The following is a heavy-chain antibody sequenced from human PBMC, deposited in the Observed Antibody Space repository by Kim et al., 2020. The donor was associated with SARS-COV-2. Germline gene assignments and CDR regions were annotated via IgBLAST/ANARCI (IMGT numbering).Heavy chain of an antibody. CDR3: ATLDSSGYYKGYYFDY. CDR2: FDPEDGET. Sequence: ASVKVSCKVSGYTLTELSMHWVRQAPGKGLEWMGGFDPEDGETIYAQKFQGRVTMTEDTSTDTAYMDLSSLRSEDTAVYYCATLDSSGYYKGYYFDYWGRGTLVTVSS. D-gene: IGHD3-22*01. CDR1: GYTLTELS. J-gene: IGHJ4*02. V-gene: IGHV1-24*01.